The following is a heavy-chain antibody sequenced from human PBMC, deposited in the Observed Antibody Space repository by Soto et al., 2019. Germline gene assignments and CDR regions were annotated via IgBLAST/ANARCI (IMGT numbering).Heavy chain of an antibody. Sequence: QVQLQESGPGLVKPSQTLSLTCTVSGGSISSGDYYWSWIRQPPGKGLEWIGYIYYSGSTYYNPSLKSRVTISVNTSKNPLSLKVSPGTAPETAVYYCARDCVVGARPRGMDFWGQGTTVTLPS. J-gene: IGHJ6*02. V-gene: IGHV4-30-4*01. CDR3: ARDCVVGARPRGMDF. CDR1: GGSISSGDYY. CDR2: IYYSGST. D-gene: IGHD2-15*01.